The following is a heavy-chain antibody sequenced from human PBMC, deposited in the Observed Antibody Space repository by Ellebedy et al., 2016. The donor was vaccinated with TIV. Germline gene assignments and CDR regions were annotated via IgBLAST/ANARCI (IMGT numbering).Heavy chain of an antibody. Sequence: SETLSLXXSVSADSSSSSSYFWGWIRQPPGKGPEWIGSISYSGSTYYNPSLKSRVSLFADTSKNQVSLRLSSVTAADTAVYYCARLAIAVTNPQSDSWGQGTLVTVSS. V-gene: IGHV4-39*01. CDR2: ISYSGST. D-gene: IGHD2-2*03. CDR3: ARLAIAVTNPQSDS. CDR1: ADSSSSSSYF. J-gene: IGHJ4*02.